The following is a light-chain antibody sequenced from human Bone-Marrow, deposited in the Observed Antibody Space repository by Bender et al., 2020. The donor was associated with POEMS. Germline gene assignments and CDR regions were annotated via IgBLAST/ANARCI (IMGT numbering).Light chain of an antibody. CDR1: SSDIGSYYL. Sequence: QSALTQPASVSGSPGQSITISCTGSSSDIGSYYLVSWYQQHPGKAPKLMIYEDTKRPSGVSDRFSGSKSGNTASLTISGLQTEDEADYYCTSYTTSDTWVFGGGTKLTVL. J-gene: IGLJ3*02. CDR2: EDT. CDR3: TSYTTSDTWV. V-gene: IGLV2-14*02.